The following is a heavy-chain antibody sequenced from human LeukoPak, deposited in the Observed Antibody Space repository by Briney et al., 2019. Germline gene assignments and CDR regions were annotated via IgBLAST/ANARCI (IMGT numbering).Heavy chain of an antibody. V-gene: IGHV3-23*01. J-gene: IGHJ4*02. CDR1: GFTFSSYA. Sequence: GGSLRLSCAASGFTFSSYAMSWVRQAPGKGLEWVSAISGSGGSTYYADSVKGRFTISRDNSKNTLYLQMNSLRAEDTAVYYCAKDKGVRGVIITPPYYFDYWGQGTLVTVSS. CDR3: AKDKGVRGVIITPPYYFDY. CDR2: ISGSGGST. D-gene: IGHD3-10*02.